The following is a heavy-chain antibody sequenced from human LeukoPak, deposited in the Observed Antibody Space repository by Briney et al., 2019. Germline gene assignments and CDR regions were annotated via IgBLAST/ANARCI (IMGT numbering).Heavy chain of an antibody. V-gene: IGHV3-48*04. Sequence: GGSLRLSCAASGFTFSTYSMTWVRQAPGKGLEWISYISSSSDSINYADSVKGRFTSSRDNAKNSLYLQMNSLRAEDTAVYYGTKSRISFSSQAGHWGQGTLVTVSS. CDR2: ISSSSDSI. J-gene: IGHJ4*02. D-gene: IGHD2-2*01. CDR3: TKSRISFSSQAGH. CDR1: GFTFSTYS.